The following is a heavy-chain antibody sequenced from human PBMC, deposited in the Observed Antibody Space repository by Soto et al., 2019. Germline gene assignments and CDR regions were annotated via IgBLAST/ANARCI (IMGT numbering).Heavy chain of an antibody. CDR3: ARARTGSYYYYGMDV. CDR2: IYHSGST. V-gene: IGHV4-30-2*01. J-gene: IGHJ6*02. CDR1: VGSISSGGYS. D-gene: IGHD3-9*01. Sequence: PSETLSLACAVSVGSISSGGYSWSWILQPPGKGLEWIGYIYHSGSTYYNPSLKSRVTISVDRSKNQFSLKLSSVTAADTAVYYCARARTGSYYYYGMDVWGQGTTVTVSS.